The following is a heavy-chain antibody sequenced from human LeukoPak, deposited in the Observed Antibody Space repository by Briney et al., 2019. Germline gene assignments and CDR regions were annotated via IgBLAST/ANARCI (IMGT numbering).Heavy chain of an antibody. V-gene: IGHV4-34*01. Sequence: PSGTLSLTCAVYGGSFSGYYWSWIRQPPGKRLEWIGEINHSGSTNYNPSLKSRVTISVDTSKNQFSLKLSSVTAADTAVYYCARGLSTIAARHPDGFDPWGQGTLVTVSS. J-gene: IGHJ5*02. D-gene: IGHD6-6*01. CDR3: ARGLSTIAARHPDGFDP. CDR1: GGSFSGYY. CDR2: INHSGST.